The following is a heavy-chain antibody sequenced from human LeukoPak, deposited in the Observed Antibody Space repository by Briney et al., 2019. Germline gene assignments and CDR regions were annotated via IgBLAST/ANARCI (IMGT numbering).Heavy chain of an antibody. V-gene: IGHV3-23*01. D-gene: IGHD6-6*01. CDR1: GFTFKNYA. J-gene: IGHJ3*02. Sequence: GGFLRLSCAASGFTFKNYAMSWVRQAPGKGLEWVSAITDSGGSTYYADSVKGRFIISRDNSQNTLYLQMSSLRAEDTAVYYCAKEYSSSSRHDAFDIWGQGTMVTVSS. CDR2: ITDSGGST. CDR3: AKEYSSSSRHDAFDI.